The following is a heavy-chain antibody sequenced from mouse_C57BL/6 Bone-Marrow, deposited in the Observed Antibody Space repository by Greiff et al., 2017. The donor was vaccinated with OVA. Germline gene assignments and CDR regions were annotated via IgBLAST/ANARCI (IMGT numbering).Heavy chain of an antibody. J-gene: IGHJ2*01. CDR1: GYTFTDYY. Sequence: QVQLKQSGAELVRPGASVKLSCKASGYTFTDYYINWVKQRPGQGLEWIARIYPGSGNTYYNEKFKGKATLTAEKSSSTAYMQLSSLTSEDSAVYFCARRMGQGYFDYWGQGTTLTVSS. CDR2: IYPGSGNT. CDR3: ARRMGQGYFDY. V-gene: IGHV1-76*01. D-gene: IGHD3-3*01.